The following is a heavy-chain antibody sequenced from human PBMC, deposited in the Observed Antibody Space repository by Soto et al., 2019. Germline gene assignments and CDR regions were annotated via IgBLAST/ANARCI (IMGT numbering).Heavy chain of an antibody. CDR3: ARWGIAAGDY. V-gene: IGHV3-33*01. CDR2: IWYDGSNK. Sequence: QVQLVESGGGVVQPGRSLRLSCAASGFTFSSYGMHWVRQAPGKGLEWVAVIWYDGSNKYYADSVKGRFTISRDNSKNPLDLQKKRLRAEDTAVYYCARWGIAAGDYWGQGTLVTVSS. D-gene: IGHD6-13*01. CDR1: GFTFSSYG. J-gene: IGHJ4*02.